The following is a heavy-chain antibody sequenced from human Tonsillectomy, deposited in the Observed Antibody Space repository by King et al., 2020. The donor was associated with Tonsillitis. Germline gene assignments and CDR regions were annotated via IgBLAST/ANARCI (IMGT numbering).Heavy chain of an antibody. CDR3: ARDPSVPCEDYYHGMDV. V-gene: IGHV4-59*01. D-gene: IGHD6-19*01. CDR2: IYFSGST. J-gene: IGHJ6*02. CDR1: GGFISSYY. Sequence: QLQESGPGLVKPSETLSLTCTVSGGFISSYYWSWIRQTPGKGLEWIGYIYFSGSTDYNPSLKSRVTISVDPSRNQFSLKLSHVPAAATAVYYCARDPSVPCEDYYHGMDVWGQGTTVTVSS.